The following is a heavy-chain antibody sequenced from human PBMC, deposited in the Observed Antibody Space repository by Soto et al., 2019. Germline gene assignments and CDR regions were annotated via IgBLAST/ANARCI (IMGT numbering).Heavy chain of an antibody. Sequence: ASVKVSCKASGYTFTSYGISWVRQAPGQGLEWMGWISAYNGNTNYAQKLQGRVTMTTDTSTSTAYMELRSLRSDDTAVYYCARERETYYYDSSGHQAFDIWGQGTMVTV. CDR3: ARERETYYYDSSGHQAFDI. CDR2: ISAYNGNT. CDR1: GYTFTSYG. J-gene: IGHJ3*02. V-gene: IGHV1-18*01. D-gene: IGHD3-22*01.